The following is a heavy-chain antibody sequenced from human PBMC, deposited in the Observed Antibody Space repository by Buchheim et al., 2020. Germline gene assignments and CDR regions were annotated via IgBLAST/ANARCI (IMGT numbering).Heavy chain of an antibody. D-gene: IGHD4-17*01. Sequence: EVQVVESGGGLVQPGGSLRLSCAASGVTFSSYWMTWVRQAPGKGLEWVAYIRQDGSERYYVDSVKGRFTISRDSAKNSLSLQMNSLTADDTAVYYCANGADVWGQGTT. CDR3: ANGADV. CDR1: GVTFSSYW. J-gene: IGHJ6*02. CDR2: IRQDGSER. V-gene: IGHV3-7*01.